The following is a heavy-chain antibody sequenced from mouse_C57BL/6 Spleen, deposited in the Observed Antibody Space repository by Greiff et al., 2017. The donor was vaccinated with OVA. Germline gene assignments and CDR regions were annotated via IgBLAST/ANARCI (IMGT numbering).Heavy chain of an antibody. CDR3: ASSVYGSRAWCAY. Sequence: EVKLMESGGGLVQPGGSLSLSCAASGFTFTDYYMSWVRQPPGKALEWLGFIRNKANGYTTEYSASVKGRFTISRDNSQSILYLQMNALRAEDSATYYCASSVYGSRAWCAYWGQGTLVTVSA. D-gene: IGHD1-1*01. J-gene: IGHJ3*01. CDR2: IRNKANGYTT. V-gene: IGHV7-3*01. CDR1: GFTFTDYY.